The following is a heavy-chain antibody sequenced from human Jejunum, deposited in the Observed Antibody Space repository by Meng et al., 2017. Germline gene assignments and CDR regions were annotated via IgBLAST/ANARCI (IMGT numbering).Heavy chain of an antibody. V-gene: IGHV5-51*01. CDR1: GYTFTTYW. J-gene: IGHJ4*02. Sequence: GGSLRLSCNGSGYTFTTYWIGWVRQTAGKGLEWMGFVYPGDSDTKYSPSFQGQVTMSADRSISTDYLQWSSLKASDTAIYYCARLRKATTGIYYFDYWGQGTLVTVSS. CDR2: VYPGDSDT. CDR3: ARLRKATTGIYYFDY. D-gene: IGHD1-1*01.